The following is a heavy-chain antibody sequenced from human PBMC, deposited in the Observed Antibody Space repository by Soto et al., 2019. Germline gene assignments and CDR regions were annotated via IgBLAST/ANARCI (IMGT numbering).Heavy chain of an antibody. CDR1: GGTFSSYS. D-gene: IGHD2-15*01. CDR3: ARDRRGGYCSGGSCYYYYGMDA. J-gene: IGHJ6*02. V-gene: IGHV1-69*06. CDR2: IIPIFGTA. Sequence: SVNVSCKSSGGTFSSYSISWVRQAPGQGLECMGGIIPIFGTANYAQKFQGRVTITADKSTSTAYMELSSLRSEDTAVYYCARDRRGGYCSGGSCYYYYGMDAWGQGTTVTVSS.